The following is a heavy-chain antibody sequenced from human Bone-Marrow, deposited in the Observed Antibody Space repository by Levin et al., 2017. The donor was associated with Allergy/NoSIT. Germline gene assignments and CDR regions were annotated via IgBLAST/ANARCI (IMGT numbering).Heavy chain of an antibody. Sequence: GGSLRLSCAASGFTFSNYWMHWVRQAPGKGLVWVSRINSDGSSTSYADSVRGRFTISRDNAKNTLYLQMYSLRAEDTAVYYCASRGDWSNYYMIDWGQGTLVTVSS. CDR3: ASRGDWSNYYMID. CDR1: GFTFSNYW. CDR2: INSDGSST. V-gene: IGHV3-74*01. J-gene: IGHJ4*02. D-gene: IGHD3-3*01.